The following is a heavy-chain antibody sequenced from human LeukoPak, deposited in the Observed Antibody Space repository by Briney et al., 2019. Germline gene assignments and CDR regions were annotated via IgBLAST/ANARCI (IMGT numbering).Heavy chain of an antibody. D-gene: IGHD2-15*01. CDR3: ARGTPLDY. Sequence: SGGSLRLSCAASGFNFSIYGMHWVRQAPGKGLEWVAIIWYDGSNKYCADSVKGRFTISRDNSKNTLYLQMNSLRVEDTAVYYCARGTPLDYWGQGTLVTVSS. V-gene: IGHV3-33*01. J-gene: IGHJ4*02. CDR2: IWYDGSNK. CDR1: GFNFSIYG.